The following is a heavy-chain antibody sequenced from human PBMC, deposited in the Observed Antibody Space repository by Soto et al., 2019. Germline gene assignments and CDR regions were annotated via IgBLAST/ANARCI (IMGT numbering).Heavy chain of an antibody. CDR2: ISAYNGNT. V-gene: IGHV1-18*04. CDR3: ARDLSSPYYYDSSGYLDAFDI. D-gene: IGHD3-22*01. CDR1: GYTFTSYG. Sequence: QVQLVQSGAEVKKTGASVKVSCKASGYTFTSYGISWVRQAPGQGLEWMGWISAYNGNTNYAQKLQGRVTMTTDTSTSTAYMELRSLRSDDTAVYYCARDLSSPYYYDSSGYLDAFDIWGQGTMVTVSS. J-gene: IGHJ3*02.